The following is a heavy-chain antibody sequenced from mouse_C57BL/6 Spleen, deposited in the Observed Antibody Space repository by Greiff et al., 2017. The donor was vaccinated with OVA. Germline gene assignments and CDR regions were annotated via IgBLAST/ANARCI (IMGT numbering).Heavy chain of an antibody. V-gene: IGHV1-19*01. J-gene: IGHJ1*03. CDR1: GYTFTDYY. CDR3: ARRDYGSSWYFDV. Sequence: EVKLQQSGPVLVKPGASVKMSCKASGYTFTDYYMNWVKQSHGKSLEWIGVINPYNGGTSYNQKFKGKATLTVDKSSSTAYMELNSLTSEDSAVYYCARRDYGSSWYFDVWGTGTTVTVSS. CDR2: INPYNGGT. D-gene: IGHD1-1*01.